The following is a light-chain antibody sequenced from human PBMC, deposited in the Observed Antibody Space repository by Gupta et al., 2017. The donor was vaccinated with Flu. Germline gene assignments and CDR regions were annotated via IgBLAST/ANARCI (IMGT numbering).Light chain of an antibody. CDR1: NLGDKY. CDR2: KDT. CDR3: QAWDSTTGV. V-gene: IGLV3-1*01. J-gene: IGLJ1*01. Sequence: SYELTQPPSVSVSPGQTASITCSGDNLGDKYACWYQQKPGQSPVLVIYKDTKRPSGIPERFSGSNSGNTATLTISGTQAMDEADYYCQAWDSTTGVFGTGTKVNVL.